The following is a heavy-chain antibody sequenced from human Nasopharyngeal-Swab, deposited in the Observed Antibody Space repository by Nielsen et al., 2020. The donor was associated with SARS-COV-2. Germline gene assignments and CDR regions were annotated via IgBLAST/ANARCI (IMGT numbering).Heavy chain of an antibody. CDR2: IWYDGSNK. CDR1: GFPFSSYG. D-gene: IGHD4-17*01. Sequence: LSLTCAASGFPFSSYGMHWVRQAPGKGLEGVAVIWYDGSNKYYADSVKGRFTISRDNYKNTLYLQMNSLRAEDTAVYYCARDRTVTTTVYFDYWGQGTLVTVSS. CDR3: ARDRTVTTTVYFDY. J-gene: IGHJ4*02. V-gene: IGHV3-33*01.